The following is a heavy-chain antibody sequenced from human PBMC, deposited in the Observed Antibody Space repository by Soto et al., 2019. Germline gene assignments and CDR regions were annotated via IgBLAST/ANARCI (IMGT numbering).Heavy chain of an antibody. D-gene: IGHD5-12*01. Sequence: SVKVSCKASGGTFSSYAISWVRQAPGQGLEWMGGIIPIFGTANYAQKFQGRVTITADESTSTAYMELSSLRSEDTAVYYCARVIVATIPTIYWFDPWGQGTLVTVSS. CDR2: IIPIFGTA. V-gene: IGHV1-69*13. CDR3: ARVIVATIPTIYWFDP. J-gene: IGHJ5*02. CDR1: GGTFSSYA.